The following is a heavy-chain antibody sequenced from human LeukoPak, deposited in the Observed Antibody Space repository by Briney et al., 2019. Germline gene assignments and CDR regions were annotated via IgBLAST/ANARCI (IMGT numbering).Heavy chain of an antibody. V-gene: IGHV3-74*03. Sequence: ARGSPRHSCAASGFTFSSYWMHWVCQAPGKGLVWVARINSDGSNTPYADSVKGRFTISRDNANNTLYLQMHSLRAEDTAVYYCVRPQYSGSRLAAWGHGNLVTVSS. CDR3: VRPQYSGSRLAA. J-gene: IGHJ4*01. CDR2: INSDGSNT. CDR1: GFTFSSYW. D-gene: IGHD1-26*01.